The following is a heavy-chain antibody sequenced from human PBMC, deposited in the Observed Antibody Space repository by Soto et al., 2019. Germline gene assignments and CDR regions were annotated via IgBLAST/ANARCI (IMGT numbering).Heavy chain of an antibody. V-gene: IGHV1-3*01. Sequence: ASVKVSCKASGYTFTSYAMHWVRQAPGQRLEWMGWINAGNGNTKYSQKFQGRVTITRDTSASTAYMELSSLRSEDTAVYYCVRDDLSGSYSWFDPWGQGTLVTVSS. CDR2: INAGNGNT. J-gene: IGHJ5*02. CDR1: GYTFTSYA. D-gene: IGHD1-26*01. CDR3: VRDDLSGSYSWFDP.